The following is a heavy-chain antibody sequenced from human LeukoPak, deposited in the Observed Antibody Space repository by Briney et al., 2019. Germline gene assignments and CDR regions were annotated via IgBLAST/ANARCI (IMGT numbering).Heavy chain of an antibody. CDR3: AKGLKTAVGPYKGYHYYMDV. CDR2: IYSGGGT. Sequence: GGSLRLSCAASGFTVSSNYMSWVRPAPGKGLEWVSVIYSGGGTYYADSVKGRFTISRDNSKNTLSLQVSSLRAEDTAIYYCAKGLKTAVGPYKGYHYYMDVWGKGTTVTVSS. J-gene: IGHJ6*03. CDR1: GFTVSSNY. D-gene: IGHD5-18*01. V-gene: IGHV3-53*01.